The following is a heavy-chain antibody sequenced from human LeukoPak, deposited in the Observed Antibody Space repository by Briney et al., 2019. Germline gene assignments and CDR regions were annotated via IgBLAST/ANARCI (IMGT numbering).Heavy chain of an antibody. CDR3: ARVVYYDFWSGYSAFDI. J-gene: IGHJ3*02. D-gene: IGHD3-3*01. CDR2: IKQDGSEK. Sequence: GGSLRLSCAASGFTFSSYWMRWVRQAPGKGLEWVANIKQDGSEKYYVDSVKGRFTISRDNAKNSLYLQMNSLRAEDTAVYYCARVVYYDFWSGYSAFDIWGQGTMVTVSS. CDR1: GFTFSSYW. V-gene: IGHV3-7*01.